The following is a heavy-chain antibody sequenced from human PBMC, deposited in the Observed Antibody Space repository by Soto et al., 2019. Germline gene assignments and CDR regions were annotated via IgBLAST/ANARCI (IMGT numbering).Heavy chain of an antibody. D-gene: IGHD5-18*01. CDR2: IIPLFGTG. CDR3: ARRGYSSAQETGPLES. Sequence: QVQLLQSGAEVRKPGSSVKVSCKASGGTFNTHSINWVRQAPGQGLEWMGGIIPLFGTGNYAQKFQGRVTITAAESTSPAYMELSSLRSEDTAFYYWARRGYSSAQETGPLESWGQGTLLTVSS. CDR1: GGTFNTHS. J-gene: IGHJ4*02. V-gene: IGHV1-69*01.